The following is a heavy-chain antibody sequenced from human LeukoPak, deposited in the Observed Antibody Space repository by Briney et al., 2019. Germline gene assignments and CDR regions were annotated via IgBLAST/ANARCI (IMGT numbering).Heavy chain of an antibody. CDR2: VYYNGNT. D-gene: IGHD6-19*01. V-gene: IGHV4-59*08. CDR3: ARRVAVTAGYYFDF. J-gene: IGHJ4*02. Sequence: SETLSLTCTVSGGSISTFYWSWIRQPPGKGLEWIGYVYYNGNTNYNPSLKSRVTISVDTSKNQFSLKLTSVTAADTAVYFCARRVAVTAGYYFDFWGQGTLVTVSS. CDR1: GGSISTFY.